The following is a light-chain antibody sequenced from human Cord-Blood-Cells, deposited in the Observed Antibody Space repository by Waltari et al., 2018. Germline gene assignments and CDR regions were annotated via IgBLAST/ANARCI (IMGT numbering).Light chain of an antibody. CDR1: QSVSSRY. J-gene: IGKJ1*01. CDR3: QQYGSSPT. CDR2: GAS. V-gene: IGKV3-20*01. Sequence: EIVLTQSPGPLSLSSGERPTLSCRATQSVSSRYLAWYQQKHGQAPRLLIYGASSRATGIPDRFSGSGSGTDFTLTISRLEPEDFAVYYCQQYGSSPTFGQGTKVEIK.